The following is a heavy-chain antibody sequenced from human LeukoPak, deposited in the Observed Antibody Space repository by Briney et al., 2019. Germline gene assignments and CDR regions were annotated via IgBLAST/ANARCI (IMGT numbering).Heavy chain of an antibody. CDR2: INPNSGGT. J-gene: IGHJ6*02. CDR3: ARAEGYSSSWYYSYYYYGMDV. D-gene: IGHD6-13*01. V-gene: IGHV1-2*02. CDR1: GYTFTGYY. Sequence: GASVKVSCKASGYTFTGYYMHWVRQAPGQGLEWMGWINPNSGGTNYAQKFQGRVTMTRDTSISTAYMELSRLRSGDTAVYYCARAEGYSSSWYYSYYYYGMDVWGQGTTVTVSS.